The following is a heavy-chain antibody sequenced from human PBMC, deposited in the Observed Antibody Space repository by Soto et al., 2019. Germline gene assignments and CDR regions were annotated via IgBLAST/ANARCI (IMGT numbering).Heavy chain of an antibody. CDR1: GFTFSSYA. Sequence: GGSLRLSCAASGFTFSSYAMHWVRQAPGKGLEWVAVISYDGSNKYYADSVKGRFTISRDNSKNTLYLQMNSLRAEDTAVYYCASGSSGYYSDAFDIWGQGTMVTVS. CDR2: ISYDGSNK. V-gene: IGHV3-30-3*01. D-gene: IGHD3-22*01. J-gene: IGHJ3*02. CDR3: ASGSSGYYSDAFDI.